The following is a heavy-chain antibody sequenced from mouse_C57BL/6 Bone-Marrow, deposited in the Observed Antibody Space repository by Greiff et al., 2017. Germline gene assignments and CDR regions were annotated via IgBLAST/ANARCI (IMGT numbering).Heavy chain of an antibody. CDR2: IHPNSGST. V-gene: IGHV1-64*01. CDR1: GYTFTSYW. CDR3: ALIYYDYDGPFAY. J-gene: IGHJ3*01. D-gene: IGHD2-4*01. Sequence: QFQLQQPGAELVKPGASVKLSCKASGYTFTSYWMHWVKQRPGQGLEWIGMIHPNSGSTNYNEKFKSKATLTVDKSSSTAYMQLSSLTSEDSAVYYCALIYYDYDGPFAYWGQGTLVTVSA.